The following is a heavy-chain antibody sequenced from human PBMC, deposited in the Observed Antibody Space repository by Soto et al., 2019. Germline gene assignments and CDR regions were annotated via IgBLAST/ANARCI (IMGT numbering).Heavy chain of an antibody. Sequence: QVQLQESGPGLVKPSGTLSLTCAVSGGSISSTNWWTWVRQSPGRGLEWIGEIYHSGTTNYSPSLKSRVNVALDMSTNHLSLTLRAVTAADTAVYYCAFPATADFDYWGKGILVTVSS. CDR2: IYHSGTT. V-gene: IGHV4-4*02. CDR1: GGSISSTNW. J-gene: IGHJ4*02. D-gene: IGHD6-13*01. CDR3: AFPATADFDY.